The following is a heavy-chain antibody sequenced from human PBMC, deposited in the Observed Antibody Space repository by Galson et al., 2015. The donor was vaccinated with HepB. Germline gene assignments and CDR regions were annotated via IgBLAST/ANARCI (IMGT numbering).Heavy chain of an antibody. CDR1: GFTFSSYG. CDR3: AAAIGIVATIGDY. J-gene: IGHJ4*02. CDR2: IRYDGSNK. Sequence: SLRLSCAASGFTFSSYGMHWVRQAPGKGLEWVAFIRYDGSNKYYADSVKGRFTISRDNSKNTLCLQMNSLRAEDTAVYYCAAAIGIVATIGDYWGQGTLVTVSS. V-gene: IGHV3-30*02. D-gene: IGHD5-12*01.